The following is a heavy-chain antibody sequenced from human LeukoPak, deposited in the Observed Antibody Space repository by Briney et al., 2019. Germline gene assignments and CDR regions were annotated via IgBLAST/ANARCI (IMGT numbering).Heavy chain of an antibody. CDR2: MSASDAGT. J-gene: IGHJ4*02. Sequence: GGSLRLSCATSGFTVSSNHMNWVRQGPGKGLEWVSTMSASDAGTYYADSAKGRFTISRDNSKNTLYLQMNSLRAEDTAVYYCAKGSAVADIYFDYWGQGTLVTVSS. CDR3: AKGSAVADIYFDY. V-gene: IGHV3-23*01. CDR1: GFTVSSNH. D-gene: IGHD6-19*01.